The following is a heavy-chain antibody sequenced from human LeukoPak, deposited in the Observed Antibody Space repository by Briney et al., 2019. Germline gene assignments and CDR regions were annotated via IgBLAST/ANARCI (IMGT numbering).Heavy chain of an antibody. D-gene: IGHD6-13*01. CDR1: GGSISSSSYY. Sequence: SETLSLTCTVSGGSISSSSYYWGWIRQPPGKGLEWIGYIYYSGSTYYNPSLKSRVTISVDTSKNQFSLKLSSVTAADTAVFYCARVDSSSWYAFDYWGQGTLVTVSS. CDR2: IYYSGST. V-gene: IGHV4-30-4*08. CDR3: ARVDSSSWYAFDY. J-gene: IGHJ4*02.